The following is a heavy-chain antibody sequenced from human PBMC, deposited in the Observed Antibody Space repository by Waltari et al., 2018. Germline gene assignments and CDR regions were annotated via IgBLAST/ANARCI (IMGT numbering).Heavy chain of an antibody. Sequence: EVQLVESGGGLIQSGGSLRLSCAASGFTVSGNYMSWVRQAPGKGVQWVSIIYTGDNAYYADSVKGRFTISRDNSKNTLNLQMNSLRAADTAMYYCVSRSPTVTNIEYWGQGTLVTVSS. V-gene: IGHV3-53*01. J-gene: IGHJ4*02. CDR3: VSRSPTVTNIEY. CDR1: GFTVSGNY. D-gene: IGHD4-17*01. CDR2: IYTGDNA.